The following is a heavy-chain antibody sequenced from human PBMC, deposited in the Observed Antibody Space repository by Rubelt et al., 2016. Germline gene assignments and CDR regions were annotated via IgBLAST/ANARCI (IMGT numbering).Heavy chain of an antibody. CDR1: GFIVSSNY. J-gene: IGHJ4*02. V-gene: IGHV3-7*03. CDR2: IKQDGSEK. CDR3: AIVPYGGLEGYYVGY. Sequence: EVQLVESGGGLVKPGGSLRLSCAASGFIVSSNYMSWVRQAPGKGLEWVANIKQDGSEKYYVDSVKCRFAISRDKATNSLYLRLMSLRAVDTAVYYYAIVPYGGLEGYYVGYWGQGTLVSVSS. D-gene: IGHD3-10*01.